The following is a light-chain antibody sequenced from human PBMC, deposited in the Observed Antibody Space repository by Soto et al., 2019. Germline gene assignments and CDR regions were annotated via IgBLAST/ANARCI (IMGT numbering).Light chain of an antibody. CDR3: QQRSNWPIT. Sequence: EIVLTQSPATLSLSPGERATLSCRASQSVSSYLAWYQQKPGQAPRLLIYDASNRATGIPARFSGSGSGTDFTLTISSLETEDFEVYYCQQRSNWPITFGPGTNVDIK. CDR2: DAS. J-gene: IGKJ3*01. CDR1: QSVSSY. V-gene: IGKV3-11*01.